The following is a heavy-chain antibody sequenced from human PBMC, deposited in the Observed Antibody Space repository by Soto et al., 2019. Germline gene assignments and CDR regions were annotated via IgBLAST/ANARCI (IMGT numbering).Heavy chain of an antibody. J-gene: IGHJ4*02. Sequence: QVHLVESGGGVVQPGGSLRLSCAASGFTFSSYAIHWVRQAPGKGLEWVAIIWFDGSNKYYADSVMGRFSISRDNSKNTLFLQMDSLRAEDTAVYYCARGQLPAATTYFDFWGQGTLVIVSS. CDR1: GFTFSSYA. D-gene: IGHD2-15*01. CDR3: ARGQLPAATTYFDF. V-gene: IGHV3-33*01. CDR2: IWFDGSNK.